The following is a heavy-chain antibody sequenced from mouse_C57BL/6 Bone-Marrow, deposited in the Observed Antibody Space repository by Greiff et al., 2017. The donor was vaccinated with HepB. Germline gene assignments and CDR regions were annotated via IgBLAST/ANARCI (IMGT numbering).Heavy chain of an antibody. Sequence: QVQLQQSGAELVKPGASVKISCKASGYAFSSYWMNWVKQRPGKGLEWIGQIYPGDGDTNYNGKFKGKATLTADKSSSTAYMQLSSLTSEDSAVYFCARWGYGSSYDWFAYWGQGTLVTVSA. D-gene: IGHD1-1*01. CDR1: GYAFSSYW. CDR3: ARWGYGSSYDWFAY. V-gene: IGHV1-80*01. CDR2: IYPGDGDT. J-gene: IGHJ3*01.